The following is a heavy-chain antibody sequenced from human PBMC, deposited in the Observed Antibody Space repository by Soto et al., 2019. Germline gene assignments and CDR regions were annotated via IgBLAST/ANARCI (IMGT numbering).Heavy chain of an antibody. D-gene: IGHD5-18*01. Sequence: EVQLVESGGGLVQPGESLRLSCAASGFTFSSYSLNWVRQAPGKGLEWVSYISTSSSNIYYADSVKGRFTISRDNANNSLYLQMNSLRDGDTAVYYCARDWYSNALAPDACDIWGQGTMVIVSS. V-gene: IGHV3-48*02. CDR3: ARDWYSNALAPDACDI. CDR1: GFTFSSYS. J-gene: IGHJ3*02. CDR2: ISTSSSNI.